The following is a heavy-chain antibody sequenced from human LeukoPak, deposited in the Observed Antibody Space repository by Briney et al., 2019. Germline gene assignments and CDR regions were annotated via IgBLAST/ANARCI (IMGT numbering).Heavy chain of an antibody. CDR1: GFTLSSYW. CDR2: ISGSGGST. D-gene: IGHD2/OR15-2a*01. CDR3: ANLIGSN. V-gene: IGHV3-23*01. J-gene: IGHJ4*02. Sequence: PGGSLRPSCAASGFTLSSYWMSWVRQAPGKGLEWVSAISGSGGSTYYADSVKGRFTISRDNSKNTLYLQMNSLRAEDKAVYYCANLIGSNWGQGTLVTVSS.